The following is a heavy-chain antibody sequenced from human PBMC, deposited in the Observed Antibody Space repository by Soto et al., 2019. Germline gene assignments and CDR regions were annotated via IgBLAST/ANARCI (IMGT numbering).Heavy chain of an antibody. CDR3: ARRALNTLAYYYGMDV. CDR1: GGTFSSYT. V-gene: IGHV1-69*13. CDR2: IIPIFGTT. Sequence: SVKVSCKASGGTFSSYTMSWVRQAPGQGLEWMGGIIPIFGTTTYAHKFQGRVTITADESTSTVYMELSSLRGEDTAVYYCARRALNTLAYYYGMDVWGQGTKVTVSS. J-gene: IGHJ6*02. D-gene: IGHD2-15*01.